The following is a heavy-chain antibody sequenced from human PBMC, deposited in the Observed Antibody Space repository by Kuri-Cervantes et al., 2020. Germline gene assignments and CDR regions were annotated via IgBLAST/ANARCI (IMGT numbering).Heavy chain of an antibody. J-gene: IGHJ4*02. D-gene: IGHD5-18*01. Sequence: GESLKISCAASGFTFSNYGMHWVRQAPDKGLEWVAVISYDESNIYYADSVKGRFTISRDNSENTLYLQMNSLRAEDTAVYYCAKDDLTSLIHYFDSWGQGTLVTVSS. V-gene: IGHV3-30*18. CDR3: AKDDLTSLIHYFDS. CDR1: GFTFSNYG. CDR2: ISYDESNI.